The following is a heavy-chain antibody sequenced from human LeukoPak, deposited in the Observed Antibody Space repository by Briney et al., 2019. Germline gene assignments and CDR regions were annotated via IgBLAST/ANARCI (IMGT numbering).Heavy chain of an antibody. D-gene: IGHD2-2*02. V-gene: IGHV4-30-4*08. CDR2: IYYSGST. Sequence: PSQTLSLTCTVSGGSISSGDYYWSWIRQPPGKGLEWIGYIYYSGSTYYNPSLKSRVTISVDTSKNQFSLKLSSVTAADTAVYYCARAGGYCSSTSCYRSYYYYMDVWGKGTTVTVSS. J-gene: IGHJ6*03. CDR3: ARAGGYCSSTSCYRSYYYYMDV. CDR1: GGSISSGDYY.